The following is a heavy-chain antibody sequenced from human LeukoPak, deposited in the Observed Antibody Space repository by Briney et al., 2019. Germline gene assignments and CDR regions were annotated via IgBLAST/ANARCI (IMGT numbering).Heavy chain of an antibody. CDR1: GFTFSSYG. V-gene: IGHV3-30*03. Sequence: PGGSLRLSCAASGFTFSSYGMHWVRQAPGKGLEWVAVISYDGSNKYYADSVKGRFTISRDNSKNTLYLQMNSLRAEDTAVYYCASWVAATGDFDYWGQGTLVTVSS. D-gene: IGHD2-15*01. CDR3: ASWVAATGDFDY. J-gene: IGHJ4*02. CDR2: ISYDGSNK.